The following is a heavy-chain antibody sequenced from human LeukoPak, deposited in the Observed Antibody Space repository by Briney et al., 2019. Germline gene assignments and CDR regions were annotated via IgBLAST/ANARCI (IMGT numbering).Heavy chain of an antibody. CDR3: ARAGVQQQLVPVYFDY. J-gene: IGHJ4*02. CDR2: ISYDGSNK. V-gene: IGHV3-30-3*01. CDR1: GFTFSSYA. Sequence: GGSLRLSCAASGFTFSSYAMHWVRQAPGKGLEWVAVISYDGSNKYYADSVKGRFTISRDNSKNTLYLQMNSLRTEDTAVYYCARAGVQQQLVPVYFDYWGQGTLVTVSS. D-gene: IGHD6-13*01.